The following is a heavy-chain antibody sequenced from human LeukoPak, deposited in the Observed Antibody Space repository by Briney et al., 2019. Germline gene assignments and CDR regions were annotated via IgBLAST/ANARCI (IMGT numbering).Heavy chain of an antibody. CDR3: ASHRPSVLRYFDWLPTHYYYGMDV. Sequence: SETLSLTCTVSGGSISSSSYYWGRIRQPPGKGLEWIGSIYYSGSTYYNPSLKSRVTISVDTSKNQYSLKLSSVTAADTAVYYCASHRPSVLRYFDWLPTHYYYGMDVWGQGTTVTVSS. CDR1: GGSISSSSYY. V-gene: IGHV4-39*01. J-gene: IGHJ6*02. CDR2: IYYSGST. D-gene: IGHD3-9*01.